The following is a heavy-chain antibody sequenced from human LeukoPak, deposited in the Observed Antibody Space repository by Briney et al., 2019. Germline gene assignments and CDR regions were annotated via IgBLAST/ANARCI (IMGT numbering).Heavy chain of an antibody. J-gene: IGHJ4*02. Sequence: ASVKVSCKASGYTFTNHAINWVRQAPGQGLEWMGWISGYNGNTNYAQKPQGRVTMTTDTSTSTGYMELRSLRSDDTAVYYCVRDRFDYWGQGTLVTVSS. CDR2: ISGYNGNT. V-gene: IGHV1-18*04. CDR1: GYTFTNHA. CDR3: VRDRFDY.